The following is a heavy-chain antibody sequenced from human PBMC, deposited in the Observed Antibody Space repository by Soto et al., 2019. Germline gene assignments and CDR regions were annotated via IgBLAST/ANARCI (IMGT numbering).Heavy chain of an antibody. CDR1: GFRFSSHS. CDR3: AKDPVLMVYDSNWFDP. CDR2: ISSSSSTI. D-gene: IGHD2-8*01. Sequence: GGSLRLSCAASGFRFSSHSMNWVRQAPGKGLEWISYISSSSSTIYYADSVKGRFTISRDNSKNTLYLQMNSLRAEDTAVYYCAKDPVLMVYDSNWFDPWGQGTLVTVSS. J-gene: IGHJ5*02. V-gene: IGHV3-48*01.